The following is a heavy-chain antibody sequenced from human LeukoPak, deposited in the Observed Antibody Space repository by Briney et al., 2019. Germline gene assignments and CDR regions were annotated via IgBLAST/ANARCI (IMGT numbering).Heavy chain of an antibody. D-gene: IGHD6-6*01. CDR3: ARGGNAARRGYYYMDV. CDR1: GGSFSSYA. Sequence: SVKVSCKASGGSFSSYAISWVRQAPGQGLEWMGGIIPIFGTANYAQKFQGRVTITTDESTSTAYMELSSLRSEDTAVYYCARGGNAARRGYYYMDVWGKGTTVTVSS. V-gene: IGHV1-69*05. J-gene: IGHJ6*03. CDR2: IIPIFGTA.